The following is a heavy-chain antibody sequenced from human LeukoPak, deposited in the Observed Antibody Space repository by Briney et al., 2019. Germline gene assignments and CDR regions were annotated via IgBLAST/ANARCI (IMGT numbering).Heavy chain of an antibody. D-gene: IGHD6-25*01. CDR2: ISGNSGRI. J-gene: IGHJ6*03. CDR3: AKDPSSGWPYYFYMDV. CDR1: EFIFRIYG. Sequence: HPGGSLRLSCVASEFIFRIYGMSWVRQAPGKGLEWVSSISGNSGRIDYADSVKGRFTISRDNSKNTLYLQMNSLRAEDTAVYYCAKDPSSGWPYYFYMDVWGKGTTVTVSS. V-gene: IGHV3-23*01.